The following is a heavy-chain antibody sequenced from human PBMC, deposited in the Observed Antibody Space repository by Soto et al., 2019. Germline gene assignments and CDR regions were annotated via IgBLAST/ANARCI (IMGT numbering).Heavy chain of an antibody. D-gene: IGHD3-3*01. J-gene: IGHJ4*02. CDR2: VYYTGST. V-gene: IGHV4-38-2*01. Sequence: SETLSLTCAAAGYSISSGYYWGWLRPPPGKGLEWIGSVYYTGSTYYSPSLKSRVTISRDTSKNQFSLKVSSVTAADTALYYCARGKRIFGVVIPHYFDSGGQGTLVTFSS. CDR1: GYSISSGYY. CDR3: ARGKRIFGVVIPHYFDS.